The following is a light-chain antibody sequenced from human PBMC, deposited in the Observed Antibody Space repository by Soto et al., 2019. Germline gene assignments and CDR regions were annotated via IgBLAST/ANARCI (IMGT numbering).Light chain of an antibody. CDR2: DAS. Sequence: EIVLTHSPGTLSLSRGERSTLSCSASQSVSNNYLAWYQQKPGQAPRLLISDASNRATGIPARFSGSGSETDFTLTISRLEPEDFAVYCCQQYGSSPRTFGQGTKVDIK. CDR3: QQYGSSPRT. J-gene: IGKJ1*01. V-gene: IGKV3-20*01. CDR1: QSVSNNY.